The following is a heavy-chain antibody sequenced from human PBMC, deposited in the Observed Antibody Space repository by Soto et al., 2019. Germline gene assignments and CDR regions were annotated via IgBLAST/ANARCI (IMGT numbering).Heavy chain of an antibody. Sequence: EVQLVESGGGLVEPGGSLRLSCAASGFTFNGAWMNWVRQGPGKGLEWVGRVKSKVDGETIDYAAPVKGTFTISRDDSRNTVYLQMKSLSTEDTAMYYCAADLPDWGAYAFDYWGQGALVTVSS. CDR3: AADLPDWGAYAFDY. J-gene: IGHJ4*02. CDR2: VKSKVDGETI. D-gene: IGHD3-16*01. CDR1: GFTFNGAW. V-gene: IGHV3-15*07.